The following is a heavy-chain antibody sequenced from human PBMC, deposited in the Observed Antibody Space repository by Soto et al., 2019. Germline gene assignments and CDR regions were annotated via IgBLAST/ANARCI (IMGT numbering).Heavy chain of an antibody. J-gene: IGHJ4*02. CDR3: ASPRPGDFWSGYGA. V-gene: IGHV1-18*01. CDR1: GYTFTSYG. D-gene: IGHD3-3*01. Sequence: QVQLVQSGAAVKKPGASVKVSCKASGYTFTSYGISWVRQAPGQGLEWMGWISAYNGNTNYAQKLQGRVTMTTDTPTSTAYMELRSLRSDDTAVYYCASPRPGDFWSGYGAWGQGTLVTVSS. CDR2: ISAYNGNT.